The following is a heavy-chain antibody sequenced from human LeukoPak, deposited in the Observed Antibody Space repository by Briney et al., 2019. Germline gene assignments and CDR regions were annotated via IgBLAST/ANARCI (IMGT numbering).Heavy chain of an antibody. D-gene: IGHD4-17*01. V-gene: IGHV4-59*08. CDR3: ARQHGDYNSYYYYMDV. CDR2: IYYSGST. J-gene: IGHJ6*03. Sequence: PSETLSLTCTVSGGSISSYYWSWIRQPPGKGLEWIGYIYYSGSTNYNPSLKSRVTISVDTSKNQFSLKLSSVTAADTAVYYCARQHGDYNSYYYYMDVWGKGTTVSVSS. CDR1: GGSISSYY.